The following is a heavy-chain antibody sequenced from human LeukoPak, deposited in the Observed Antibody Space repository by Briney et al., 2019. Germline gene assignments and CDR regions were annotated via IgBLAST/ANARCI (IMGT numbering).Heavy chain of an antibody. J-gene: IGHJ3*02. CDR2: IKSKTDGGTT. Sequence: GGSLRLSCVASGFTFRNAWVSWVRQAPGKGLEWVGRIKSKTDGGTTDYAAPVKGRFTISRDDSKNTLYLQMSSLKTEDTAVYYCTTEYCSSTSCYADAFDIWGQGTMVTVSS. CDR3: TTEYCSSTSCYADAFDI. D-gene: IGHD2-2*01. CDR1: GFTFRNAW. V-gene: IGHV3-15*01.